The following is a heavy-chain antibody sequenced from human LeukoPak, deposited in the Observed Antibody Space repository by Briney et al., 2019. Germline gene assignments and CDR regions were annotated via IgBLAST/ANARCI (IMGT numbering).Heavy chain of an antibody. J-gene: IGHJ3*02. D-gene: IGHD5-24*01. V-gene: IGHV4-59*01. CDR3: ARAGTLQSNPSAFDI. CDR1: GGSISSYY. Sequence: SETLSLTCTVSGGSISSYYWSWIRQPPGKGLEWIGYIYYSGSTSYNPSLRSRVTISVDTSKNQFSLKLNSVTAADTAVYYCARAGTLQSNPSAFDIWGQRTMVTVSS. CDR2: IYYSGST.